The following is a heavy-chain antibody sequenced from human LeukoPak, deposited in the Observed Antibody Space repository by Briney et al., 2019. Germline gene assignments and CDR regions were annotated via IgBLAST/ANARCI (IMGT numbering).Heavy chain of an antibody. CDR1: GFTFSSYS. V-gene: IGHV3-21*01. CDR2: ISSSSSYI. D-gene: IGHD5/OR15-5a*01. Sequence: GGSLRLSYAASGFTFSSYSMNWVRQAPGKGLEWVSSISSSSSYIYYADSVKGRFTISRDNAKNSLYLQMNSLRAEDTAVYYCARDDRSVLGAFDIWGQGTMVTVSS. CDR3: ARDDRSVLGAFDI. J-gene: IGHJ3*02.